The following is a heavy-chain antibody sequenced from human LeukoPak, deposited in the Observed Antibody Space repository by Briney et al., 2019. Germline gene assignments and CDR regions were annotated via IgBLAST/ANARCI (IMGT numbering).Heavy chain of an antibody. J-gene: IGHJ4*02. CDR3: ARVVVVAANLDY. CDR2: ISSSGSTI. Sequence: GGSLRLSRAASGFTFSSYEMNWVRQAPGKGLEWVSYISSSGSTIYYADSVKGRFTISRDNAKNSLYLQMNSLRAEDTAVYYCARVVVVAANLDYWGQGTLVTVSS. D-gene: IGHD2-15*01. V-gene: IGHV3-48*03. CDR1: GFTFSSYE.